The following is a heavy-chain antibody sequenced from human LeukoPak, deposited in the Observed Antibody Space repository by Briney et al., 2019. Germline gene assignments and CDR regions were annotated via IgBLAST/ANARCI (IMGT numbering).Heavy chain of an antibody. J-gene: IGHJ4*02. V-gene: IGHV1-69*01. Sequence: SSVKVSCKASGGTFSSYAISWVRQAPGQGLEWMGGIIPIFGTANYAQKFQGRVTITADESTSTAYMELSSLRSEDTAVYYCARVGLRELLGYFDYWGQGTLVTVPS. CDR3: ARVGLRELLGYFDY. CDR1: GGTFSSYA. D-gene: IGHD1-26*01. CDR2: IIPIFGTA.